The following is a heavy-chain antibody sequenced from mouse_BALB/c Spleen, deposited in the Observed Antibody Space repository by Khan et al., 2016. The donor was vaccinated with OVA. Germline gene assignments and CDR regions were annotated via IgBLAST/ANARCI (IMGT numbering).Heavy chain of an antibody. CDR1: GYTFTSYW. Sequence: LEESGAELAKPGASVKMSCTASGYTFTSYWMHWIKQRPGQGLEWIGYINPTSGYTDYNQKFKDKATLTADKSSSTAYMQLSSLTSDDSAVYYCARDRIGYWGQGTARTVSS. V-gene: IGHV1-7*01. CDR2: INPTSGYT. J-gene: IGHJ2*01. CDR3: ARDRIGY.